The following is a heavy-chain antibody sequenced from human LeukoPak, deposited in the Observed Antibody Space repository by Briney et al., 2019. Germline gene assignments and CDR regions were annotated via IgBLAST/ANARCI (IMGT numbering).Heavy chain of an antibody. J-gene: IGHJ4*02. Sequence: ASVKVSCKASGYTFSDYYMHWVRQAPGQGLEWMGWINPNSGGTNYAQKFQGRVTMTRDTSISTAYMEVSRLRSDDTAVYYCARGLFRTEIPSVGYWGQGTLVTVSS. CDR2: INPNSGGT. D-gene: IGHD3/OR15-3a*01. CDR1: GYTFSDYY. CDR3: ARGLFRTEIPSVGY. V-gene: IGHV1-2*02.